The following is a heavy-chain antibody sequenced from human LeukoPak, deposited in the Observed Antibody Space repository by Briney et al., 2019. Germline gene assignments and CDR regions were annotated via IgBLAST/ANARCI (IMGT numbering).Heavy chain of an antibody. CDR2: IYYTGST. CDR3: ARGGYYGSGNDFRFDP. Sequence: SETLSLTCTVSGGSISSYYWTWIRQPPGKGLEWIGYIYYTGSTNYNPSLKSRVTISVETSKNQFSLKLKSVTAADTAVYYCARGGYYGSGNDFRFDPWGQGTLVTVSS. CDR1: GGSISSYY. V-gene: IGHV4-59*01. J-gene: IGHJ5*02. D-gene: IGHD3-10*01.